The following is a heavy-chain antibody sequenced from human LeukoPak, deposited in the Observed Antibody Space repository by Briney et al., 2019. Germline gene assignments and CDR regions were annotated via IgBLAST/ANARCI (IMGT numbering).Heavy chain of an antibody. V-gene: IGHV3-43*02. CDR1: GFTFSSYA. CDR3: AKPYLAAAADAYYAFDI. CDR2: ISWDGGST. D-gene: IGHD6-13*01. Sequence: PGGSLRLSCAASGFTFSSYAMSWVRQAPGKGLEWVSLISWDGGSTYYADSVKGRFTISRDNSKNSLYLQMNSLRTEDTALYYCAKPYLAAAADAYYAFDIWGQGTMVTVSS. J-gene: IGHJ3*02.